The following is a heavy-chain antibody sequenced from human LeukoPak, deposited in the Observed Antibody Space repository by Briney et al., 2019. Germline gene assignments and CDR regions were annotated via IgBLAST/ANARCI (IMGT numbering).Heavy chain of an antibody. CDR1: GYTFTSYA. J-gene: IGHJ6*02. CDR2: ISAYNGNT. CDR3: ARVGYYDSSGYYYYYYGMDV. D-gene: IGHD3-22*01. V-gene: IGHV1-18*01. Sequence: ASVKVSCKASGYTFTSYAMHWVRQAPGQGLEWMGWISAYNGNTNYAQKLQGRVTMTTDTSTSTAYMELRSLRSDDTAVYYCARVGYYDSSGYYYYYYGMDVWGQGTTVTVSS.